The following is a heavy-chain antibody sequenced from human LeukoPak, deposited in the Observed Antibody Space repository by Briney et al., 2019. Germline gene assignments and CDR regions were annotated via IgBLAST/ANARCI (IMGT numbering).Heavy chain of an antibody. V-gene: IGHV1-18*01. J-gene: IGHJ3*02. CDR3: ARVTRGQSRTIRNAFDI. CDR1: GYTFTSYG. Sequence: ASVKVSCKASGYTFTSYGISWVRQAPGQGLEWMGWISAYNGNTNYAQKLQGRVTMTTDTSTSTAYMELRSLRSDDTAVYYCARVTRGQSRTIRNAFDIWGQGTMVTVSS. CDR2: ISAYNGNT. D-gene: IGHD1-14*01.